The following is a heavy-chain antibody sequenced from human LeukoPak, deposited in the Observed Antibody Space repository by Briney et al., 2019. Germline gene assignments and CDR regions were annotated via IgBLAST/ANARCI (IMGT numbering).Heavy chain of an antibody. CDR2: ISAYNGKT. Sequence: ASVKVSCKASGYTFTNYGISWMRQAPGQGLEWMGWISAYNGKTNYAQKLQGRVTMTTDTSTSTAYMELRSLRSDDTAVYYCARVMMGIQLWLPFDYWGQGTLVTVSS. CDR1: GYTFTNYG. V-gene: IGHV1-18*01. CDR3: ARVMMGIQLWLPFDY. D-gene: IGHD5-18*01. J-gene: IGHJ4*02.